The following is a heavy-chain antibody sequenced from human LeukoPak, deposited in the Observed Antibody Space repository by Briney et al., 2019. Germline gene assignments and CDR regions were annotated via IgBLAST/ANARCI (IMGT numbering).Heavy chain of an antibody. CDR2: ISSSSSYI. Sequence: GGSLRLSCAASGFTFSSYSMNWVRQAPGKGLEWVSSISSSSSYIYYADSLKGRFTISRDNAKNSLYLQMNSLRAEDTAVYYCAKGGGYYYGSGSYFGYWGQGTLVTVSS. J-gene: IGHJ4*02. CDR1: GFTFSSYS. V-gene: IGHV3-21*01. CDR3: AKGGGYYYGSGSYFGY. D-gene: IGHD3-10*01.